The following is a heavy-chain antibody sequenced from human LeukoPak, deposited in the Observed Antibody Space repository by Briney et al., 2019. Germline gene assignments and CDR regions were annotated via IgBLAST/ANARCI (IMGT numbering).Heavy chain of an antibody. V-gene: IGHV1-2*02. CDR1: GYAFTGDY. Sequence: GASVKVSCKASGYAFTGDYIHWVRRAPGQGLEWMGWINPNSGGTNYAQKFQGRVTMTRDTAISTAYMELSRLRSDDTAAHYCARNGGDYEVQRRDYWGQGTLVTVSS. CDR3: ARNGGDYEVQRRDY. CDR2: INPNSGGT. J-gene: IGHJ4*02. D-gene: IGHD4-17*01.